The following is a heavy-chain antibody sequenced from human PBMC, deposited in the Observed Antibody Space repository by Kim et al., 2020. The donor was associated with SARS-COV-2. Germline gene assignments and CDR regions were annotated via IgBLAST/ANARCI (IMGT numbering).Heavy chain of an antibody. CDR3: ARDLQPYDSSGVIDY. CDR2: ISYDGSNK. D-gene: IGHD3-22*01. Sequence: GGSLRLSCAASGFTFSSYGMHWVRQAPGKGLEWVAVISYDGSNKYYADSVKGRFTISRDNSKNTLYLQMNSLRAEDTAVYYCARDLQPYDSSGVIDYWGQGTLVTVSS. J-gene: IGHJ4*02. V-gene: IGHV3-33*05. CDR1: GFTFSSYG.